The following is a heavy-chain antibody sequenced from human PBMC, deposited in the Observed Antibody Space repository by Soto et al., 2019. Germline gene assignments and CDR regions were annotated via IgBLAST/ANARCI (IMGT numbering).Heavy chain of an antibody. CDR3: VGGRSGNYGYFNS. Sequence: PEGALKGYCVDSGFPFSNYDLHWVRQAPGKGLEWVAVISDDGSNKYYADSVKGRFTISRDNAENTLYLQMNSLGAEDTAVYYRVGGRSGNYGYFNSWARDCWSPSPQ. J-gene: IGHJ4*02. V-gene: IGHV3-30-3*01. CDR2: ISDDGSNK. D-gene: IGHD1-26*01. CDR1: GFPFSNYD.